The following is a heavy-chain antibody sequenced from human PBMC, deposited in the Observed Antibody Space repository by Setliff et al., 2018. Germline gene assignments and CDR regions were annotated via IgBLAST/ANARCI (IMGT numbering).Heavy chain of an antibody. Sequence: SETLSLTCTVSGGSISSYYWSWIRQSPGKGLEWIGYVHYSGDSNYNPSLKSRVSISVDTSKNQFSLRLTSVTAADTAVYYCARFYGDYQFDYWGQGALVTVSS. D-gene: IGHD4-17*01. CDR3: ARFYGDYQFDY. CDR2: VHYSGDS. J-gene: IGHJ4*02. V-gene: IGHV4-59*01. CDR1: GGSISSYY.